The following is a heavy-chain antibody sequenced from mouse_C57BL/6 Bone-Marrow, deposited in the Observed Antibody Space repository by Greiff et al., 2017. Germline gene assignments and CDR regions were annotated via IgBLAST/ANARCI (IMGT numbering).Heavy chain of an antibody. D-gene: IGHD1-1*01. CDR2: IDPSDSYT. V-gene: IGHV1-69*01. Sequence: QVQLQQPGAELVMPGASVKLSCKASGYTFTSYWMHWVKQRPGQGLEWIGEIDPSDSYTNYNQKFKGKSTLTVDKSSSTAYMQLSSLTSEDSAVYYCARDYGSSYACYFDYWGQGTTLTVSS. J-gene: IGHJ2*01. CDR1: GYTFTSYW. CDR3: ARDYGSSYACYFDY.